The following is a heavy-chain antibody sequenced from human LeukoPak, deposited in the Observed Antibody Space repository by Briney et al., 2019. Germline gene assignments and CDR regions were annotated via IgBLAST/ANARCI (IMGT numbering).Heavy chain of an antibody. Sequence: GGSLRLSCAAFGFTVRSDDMNWVRQAPGKGLEWVSILDSDGSPSYADSVKGRFTISRDNSKNTLYLQMNSLRAEDTAVYYCAKVLVLGYCSSTSCYAPNWFDPWGQGTLVTVSS. D-gene: IGHD2-2*01. CDR3: AKVLVLGYCSSTSCYAPNWFDP. CDR2: LDSDGSP. J-gene: IGHJ5*02. V-gene: IGHV3-53*01. CDR1: GFTVRSDD.